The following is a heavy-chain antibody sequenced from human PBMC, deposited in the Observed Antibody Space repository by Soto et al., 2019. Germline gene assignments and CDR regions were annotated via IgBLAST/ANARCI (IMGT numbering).Heavy chain of an antibody. CDR1: GGSISSSNW. CDR3: ATGRGVTSGDQEDYFHY. CDR2: SYYSGDT. Sequence: QVLLQESGPGLVKPSGTLSLTCAVFGGSISSSNWWTWVRQPPGKWLEWIGESYYSGDTNYNPSLKSRVTISVDESKNQFSLKLSSVTAADTAVYYCATGRGVTSGDQEDYFHYWGQGTLVTVSS. D-gene: IGHD4-17*01. J-gene: IGHJ4*02. V-gene: IGHV4-4*02.